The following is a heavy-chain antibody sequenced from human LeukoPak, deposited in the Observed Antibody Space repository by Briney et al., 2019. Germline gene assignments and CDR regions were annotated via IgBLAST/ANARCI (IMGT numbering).Heavy chain of an antibody. J-gene: IGHJ4*02. CDR2: IYYSGST. V-gene: IGHV4-4*02. D-gene: IGHD1-26*01. CDR1: GDSISSSNW. CDR3: ARFNSGSYQHYFDY. Sequence: SGTLSLTCAVSGDSISSSNWWSWVRQPPGKGLECIGSIYYSGSTYYNPSLKSRVTISIDTSKNQFSLKLSSVTAADTAVYYCARFNSGSYQHYFDYWGQGTLVTVSS.